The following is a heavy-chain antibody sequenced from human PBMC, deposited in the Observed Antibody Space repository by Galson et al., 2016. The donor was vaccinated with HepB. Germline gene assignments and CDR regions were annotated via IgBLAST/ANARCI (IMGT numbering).Heavy chain of an antibody. J-gene: IGHJ4*02. CDR1: GFTSSTYA. D-gene: IGHD3-9*01. Sequence: SLRLSCAASGFTSSTYAMSWVRQAPGKGLEWVSAISATGSSTYYADSVKGRFTISKDNSKNTLYLQMNGLRTEDTAIYYCVTNGPQLYFHWLNSFDYWGQGTLVTVSS. CDR3: VTNGPQLYFHWLNSFDY. V-gene: IGHV3-23*01. CDR2: ISATGSST.